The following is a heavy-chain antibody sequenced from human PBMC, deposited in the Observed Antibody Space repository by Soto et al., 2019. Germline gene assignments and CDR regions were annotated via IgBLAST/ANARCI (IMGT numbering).Heavy chain of an antibody. CDR1: GGTFSSYA. Sequence: QVQLVQSGAEVKKPGSSVKVSCKASGGTFSSYAISWVRQAPGQGLEWMGGIIPIFGTANYAQKFQGRVTITADEITSTAYMELSSLRSEETAVYYGASPGAAEIAIQEAYDYGMDVWCQGATVTVSS. V-gene: IGHV1-69*01. CDR3: ASPGAAEIAIQEAYDYGMDV. J-gene: IGHJ6*02. D-gene: IGHD2-21*01. CDR2: IIPIFGTA.